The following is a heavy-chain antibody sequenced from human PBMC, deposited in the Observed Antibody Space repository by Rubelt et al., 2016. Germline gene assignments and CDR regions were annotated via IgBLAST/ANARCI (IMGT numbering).Heavy chain of an antibody. CDR3: ARFGAAAGTDY. CDR1: GGSISSGGYS. V-gene: IGHV4-30-4*07. CDR2: IYYSGST. D-gene: IGHD6-13*01. Sequence: QVQLQESGPGLVKPSQTLSLTCAVSGGSISSGGYSWSWIRPPPGTGLEWIGYIYYSGSTSYNPTLKSRVPLSIDTSKNQCALKLSSVTAADTAMYDCARFGAAAGTDYWGQGALVTVSS. J-gene: IGHJ4*02.